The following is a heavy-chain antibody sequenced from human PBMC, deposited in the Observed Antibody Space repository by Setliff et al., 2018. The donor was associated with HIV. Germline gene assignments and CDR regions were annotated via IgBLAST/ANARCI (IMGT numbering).Heavy chain of an antibody. CDR2: IYISGST. V-gene: IGHV4-4*07. CDR1: GGSINGYY. Sequence: SETLSLTCTVAGGSINGYYWSWIRQPAGKGLEWIGHIYISGSTNYNPSFNSRVTMSVDTSKNQFSLRLTSVTAADTAMYHCARDRSSGWSKDWFDTWGQGILITVSS. D-gene: IGHD6-19*01. CDR3: ARDRSSGWSKDWFDT. J-gene: IGHJ5*02.